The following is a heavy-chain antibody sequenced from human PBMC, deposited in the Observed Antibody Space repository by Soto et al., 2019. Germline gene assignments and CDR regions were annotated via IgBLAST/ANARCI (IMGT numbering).Heavy chain of an antibody. CDR3: AKGRPRNCVGICSNWFDP. CDR2: ITGSGGST. Sequence: EVQLLESGGGLVQPGGSLRLSCAASGFTFSSYDMSWVRQAPGKGLVWVSAITGSGGSTYYADSVKGRFTISRDNSKNTLYLQMSSLRADDTAAYYCAKGRPRNCVGICSNWFDPWGQGTLVTVSS. J-gene: IGHJ5*02. CDR1: GFTFSSYD. V-gene: IGHV3-23*01. D-gene: IGHD2-15*01.